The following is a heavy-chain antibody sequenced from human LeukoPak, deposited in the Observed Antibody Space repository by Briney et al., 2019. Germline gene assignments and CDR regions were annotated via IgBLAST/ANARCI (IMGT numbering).Heavy chain of an antibody. CDR2: INSDGSST. J-gene: IGHJ4*02. V-gene: IGHV3-74*01. CDR1: GFTFSSYW. CDR3: AKDHRGLLWFGVRGYFDY. Sequence: GGSLRLSCAASGFTFSSYWMHWVRQAPGKGLVWVSRINSDGSSTSYADSVKGRFTISRDNAKNTLYLQMNSLRAEDTAVYYCAKDHRGLLWFGVRGYFDYWGQGTLVTVSS. D-gene: IGHD3-10*01.